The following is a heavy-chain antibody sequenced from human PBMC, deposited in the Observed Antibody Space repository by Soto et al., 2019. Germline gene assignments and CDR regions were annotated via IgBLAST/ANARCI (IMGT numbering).Heavy chain of an antibody. CDR2: ISGSGGST. Sequence: PGGSLRLSCAASGFTFSSYAMSWVRQAPGKGLEWVSAISGSGGSTYYADSVKGRFTISRDNSKNTLYLQMNSLRAEDTAVYYCARGPTYYDFWSGPTPRPYYMDVWGKGTTVTVSS. CDR1: GFTFSSYA. D-gene: IGHD3-3*01. J-gene: IGHJ6*03. CDR3: ARGPTYYDFWSGPTPRPYYMDV. V-gene: IGHV3-23*01.